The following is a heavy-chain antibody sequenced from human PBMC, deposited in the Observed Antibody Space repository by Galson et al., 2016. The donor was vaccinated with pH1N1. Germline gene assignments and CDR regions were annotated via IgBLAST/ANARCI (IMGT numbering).Heavy chain of an antibody. V-gene: IGHV3-33*01. Sequence: SLRLSCAASGFTFSSFGMHWVRQAPGKGLEWVALIWHDGSNKYYADSVKGRFTISRDNSKNTLYLQMNSLRAEDTAVYYCARTLNSHDGRGSPDYWGQGTLVTVSS. CDR2: IWHDGSNK. CDR1: GFTFSSFG. J-gene: IGHJ4*02. CDR3: ARTLNSHDGRGSPDY. D-gene: IGHD3-22*01.